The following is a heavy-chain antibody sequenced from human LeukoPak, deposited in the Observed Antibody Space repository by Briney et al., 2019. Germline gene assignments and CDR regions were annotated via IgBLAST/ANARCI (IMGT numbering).Heavy chain of an antibody. J-gene: IGHJ2*01. CDR3: ASYDSSGYFSPYWYFDL. V-gene: IGHV4-61*02. Sequence: SETLSLTCTVSGGSISSGSYYWSWIRQPAGKGLEWIGRIYTSGSTNYNPSLKSRVTMSVDTSKNQFSLKLSSVTAADTAVYYCASYDSSGYFSPYWYFDLWGRGTLVTVSS. D-gene: IGHD3-22*01. CDR2: IYTSGST. CDR1: GGSISSGSYY.